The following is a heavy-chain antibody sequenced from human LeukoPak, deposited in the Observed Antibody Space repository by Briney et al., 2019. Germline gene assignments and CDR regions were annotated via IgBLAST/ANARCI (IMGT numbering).Heavy chain of an antibody. CDR2: ISSSSSYI. CDR3: ARDEPFYSGSSHAFDI. J-gene: IGHJ3*02. Sequence: GGSLRLSCAASGFTFSSYSMNWVRQAPGKGLEWVSSISSSSSYIYYADSVKGRFTISRDNAKNSLYLQMNSLRAEDTAVYYCARDEPFYSGSSHAFDIWGQGTMVTVSS. CDR1: GFTFSSYS. D-gene: IGHD1-26*01. V-gene: IGHV3-21*01.